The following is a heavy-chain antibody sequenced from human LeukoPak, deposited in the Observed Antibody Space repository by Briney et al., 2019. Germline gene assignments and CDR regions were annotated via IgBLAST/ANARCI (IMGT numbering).Heavy chain of an antibody. CDR3: AGGYSCALSTDPYYYFDY. V-gene: IGHV4-61*02. Sequence: SETLSLTCTVSGGSISSGSYYWSWIRQPAGKGLEWIGRIYTSGSTNYNPSLKSRVTISVDTSKNQFSLKLSSVTAADTAVYYCAGGYSCALSTDPYYYFDYWGQGTLVTVSS. J-gene: IGHJ4*02. CDR1: GGSISSGSYY. D-gene: IGHD5-18*01. CDR2: IYTSGST.